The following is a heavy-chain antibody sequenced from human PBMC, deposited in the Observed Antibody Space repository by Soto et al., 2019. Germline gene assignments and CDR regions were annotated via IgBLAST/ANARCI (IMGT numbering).Heavy chain of an antibody. CDR1: CGSISSYY. V-gene: IGHV4-59*01. D-gene: IGHD1-26*01. J-gene: IGHJ4*02. Sequence: SETLSLTCTVSCGSISSYYWSWIRQPPGKGLEWIGYIYYSGSTNYNPSLKSRVTISVDTSKNQFSLKLSSVTAADTAVYYCARQELPYYFDYWGQGNRGTVS. CDR3: ARQELPYYFDY. CDR2: IYYSGST.